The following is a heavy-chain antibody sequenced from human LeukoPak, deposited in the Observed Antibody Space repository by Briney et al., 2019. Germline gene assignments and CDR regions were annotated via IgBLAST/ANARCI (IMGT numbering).Heavy chain of an antibody. CDR3: ARLSYSSTYYFDY. D-gene: IGHD6-13*01. Sequence: PSETLSLTCTVSGGSISSYYWSWIRQPPGKGLEWIGYIYYSGSTNYNPSLKSRVTISVDTSKNQFSLKLSSVTAADTAVYYCARLSYSSTYYFDYWGQGTLVTVSS. CDR2: IYYSGST. CDR1: GGSISSYY. J-gene: IGHJ4*02. V-gene: IGHV4-59*08.